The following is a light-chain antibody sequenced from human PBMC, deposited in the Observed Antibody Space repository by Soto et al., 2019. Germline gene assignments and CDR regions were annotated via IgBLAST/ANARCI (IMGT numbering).Light chain of an antibody. CDR3: CSYAGTYSYV. Sequence: QSALTQPRSVSGSPGQSVTISCTGTSSDVGAYNYVSWYQQHPGKAPKLMIYGVTERPSGVPDRFSGSKSGNTASLTISGLQAEDEADYYCCSYAGTYSYVFGTGTKLTVL. J-gene: IGLJ1*01. CDR1: SSDVGAYNY. V-gene: IGLV2-11*01. CDR2: GVT.